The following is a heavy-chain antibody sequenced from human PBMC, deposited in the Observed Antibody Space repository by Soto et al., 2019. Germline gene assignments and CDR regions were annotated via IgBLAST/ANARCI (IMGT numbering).Heavy chain of an antibody. CDR3: AKDSSSTVGWFDP. V-gene: IGHV3-30*18. CDR1: GFTFSSYG. CDR2: ISYDGSNK. J-gene: IGHJ5*02. D-gene: IGHD2-2*01. Sequence: QVQLVESGGGVVQPGRSLRLSCAASGFTFSSYGMHWVRQAPGKGLEWVAVISYDGSNKYYGDSVKGRFTISRDNSKNTLYLQMNSLRAEVTAVYYCAKDSSSTVGWFDPWGQGTLVTVSS.